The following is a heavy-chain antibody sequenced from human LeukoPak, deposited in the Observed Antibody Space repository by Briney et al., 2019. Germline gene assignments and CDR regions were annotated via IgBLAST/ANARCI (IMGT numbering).Heavy chain of an antibody. V-gene: IGHV3-48*03. CDR3: ARFMGGSGSYRGFDY. CDR2: ISGSGSTI. J-gene: IGHJ4*02. D-gene: IGHD3-10*01. Sequence: KAGGSLRLSCAASGFTFSSYEMNWVRQAPGKGLEWVSYISGSGSTIYYADSVKGRFTISRDSAKNSLYLHMNSLRSDDTAVYYCARFMGGSGSYRGFDYWGQGTLVTVSS. CDR1: GFTFSSYE.